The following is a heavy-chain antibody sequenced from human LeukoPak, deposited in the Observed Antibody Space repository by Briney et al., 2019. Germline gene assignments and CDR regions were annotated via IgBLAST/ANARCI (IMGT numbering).Heavy chain of an antibody. Sequence: GGSLRLSCAASGFTLSSYAMHWVRQAPGKGLEWVAVISYDGSNKYYADSVKGRFTISRDNSKNTLYLQMNSLRAEDTAVYYCAREKDGIAAAGTIDYWGQGTLATVSP. J-gene: IGHJ4*02. CDR2: ISYDGSNK. D-gene: IGHD6-13*01. CDR1: GFTLSSYA. V-gene: IGHV3-30*04. CDR3: AREKDGIAAAGTIDY.